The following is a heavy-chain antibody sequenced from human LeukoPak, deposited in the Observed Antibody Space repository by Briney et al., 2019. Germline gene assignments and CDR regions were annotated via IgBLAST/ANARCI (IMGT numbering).Heavy chain of an antibody. CDR2: IYFSGTT. CDR3: ALGVRGYSTWGDWFDP. Sequence: TSETLSLTCTVSGGSITSGGHYWSWIRQHPGKGLEWIGYIYFSGTTYYNPSLKSRLTISLDTSKNQFSLRLSSVTAADTAMYYCALGVRGYSTWGDWFDPWGQGTLVPVSS. J-gene: IGHJ5*02. V-gene: IGHV4-31*03. CDR1: GGSITSGGHY. D-gene: IGHD5-18*01.